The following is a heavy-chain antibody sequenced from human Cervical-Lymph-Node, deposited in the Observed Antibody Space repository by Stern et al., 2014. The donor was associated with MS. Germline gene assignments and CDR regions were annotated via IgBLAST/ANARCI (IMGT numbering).Heavy chain of an antibody. J-gene: IGHJ4*02. V-gene: IGHV1-69*01. D-gene: IGHD3-3*01. CDR3: VHSTIFGLPYNPMFDY. CDR1: GGTFRHYA. Sequence: VQLLESGAQVKKPGSSVKVSCTSSGGTFRHYAFRWVRQVPGQRLQWMGGINPLFGTPNYYHRFQGRVTIAADESTSAAYMEMNALTFEDTAIYYCVHSTIFGLPYNPMFDYWGQGTLVSVSS. CDR2: INPLFGTP.